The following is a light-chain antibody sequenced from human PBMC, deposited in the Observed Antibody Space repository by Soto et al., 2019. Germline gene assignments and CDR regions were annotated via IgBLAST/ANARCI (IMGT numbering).Light chain of an antibody. V-gene: IGKV3-11*01. CDR3: QQCSNWPPDYT. CDR2: DAS. CDR1: QSISSH. Sequence: EIVLTQSPATLSLSPGERATLSCRASQSISSHLAWYQHKAGQAPRLLVYDASNRATGVPTRFTGSGSGTDFTLTISSLEPEDFAVYYCQQCSNWPPDYTFGQGTKVDIK. J-gene: IGKJ2*01.